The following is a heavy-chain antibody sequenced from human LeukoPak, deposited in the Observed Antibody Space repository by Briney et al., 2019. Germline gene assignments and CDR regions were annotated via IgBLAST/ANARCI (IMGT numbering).Heavy chain of an antibody. J-gene: IGHJ4*02. Sequence: SETLSLTCTVSGGSISSDDYYWNWIRQPPGKGLEWIGYIYYGGSTYYNPSLKSRLTISIDTSNNQFSLKLSSVTAADTAVYYCARENRAAVAVGYYFDYWGQGTLVTVSS. V-gene: IGHV4-30-4*02. D-gene: IGHD6-19*01. CDR3: ARENRAAVAVGYYFDY. CDR2: IYYGGST. CDR1: GGSISSDDYY.